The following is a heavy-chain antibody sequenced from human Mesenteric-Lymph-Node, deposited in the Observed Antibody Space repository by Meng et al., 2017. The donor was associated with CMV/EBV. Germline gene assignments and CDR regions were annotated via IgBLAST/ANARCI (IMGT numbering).Heavy chain of an antibody. CDR3: ARGGSNWGGY. V-gene: IGHV3-30-3*01. Sequence: GGSLRLSCAASGFTFSSYALHWVRQAPGKGLDWVAVISYDGSSTYYADSVKGRFTISRDNSKNTLYLQLNSLRAEDTAVYYCARGGSNWGGYWGQGTLVTVSS. D-gene: IGHD7-27*01. J-gene: IGHJ4*02. CDR2: ISYDGSST. CDR1: GFTFSSYA.